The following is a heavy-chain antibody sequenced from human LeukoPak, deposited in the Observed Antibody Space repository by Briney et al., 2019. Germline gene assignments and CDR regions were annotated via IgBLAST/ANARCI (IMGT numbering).Heavy chain of an antibody. CDR2: IYHSGST. CDR3: ARARGAVAIDY. J-gene: IGHJ4*02. V-gene: IGHV4-30-2*01. Sequence: PSQTLSLTCNVSGGSISSGGYYWSWIRQAPGKGLEWIGYIYHSGSTYYNPSLKSRVTISVDRSKNQFSLKLSSVTAADTAVYYCARARGAVAIDYWGQGTLVTVSS. D-gene: IGHD6-19*01. CDR1: GGSISSGGYY.